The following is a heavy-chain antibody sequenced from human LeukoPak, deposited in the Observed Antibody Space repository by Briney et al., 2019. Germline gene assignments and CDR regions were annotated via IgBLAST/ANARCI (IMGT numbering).Heavy chain of an antibody. D-gene: IGHD3/OR15-3a*01. Sequence: GGSLRLSCAASDFIVSSNYMSWVRQAPGGGLEWVSVIYGGDSTYYADSVKGRFTISRDNSKNTVYLQMNSLRAEDTAVYYCARGHGLGGTYFFDYWGQGTLVTVSS. CDR3: ARGHGLGGTYFFDY. CDR2: IYGGDST. CDR1: DFIVSSNY. V-gene: IGHV3-53*01. J-gene: IGHJ4*02.